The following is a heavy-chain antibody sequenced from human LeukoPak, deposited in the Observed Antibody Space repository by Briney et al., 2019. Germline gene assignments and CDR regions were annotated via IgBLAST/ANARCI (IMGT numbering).Heavy chain of an antibody. J-gene: IGHJ4*02. CDR1: GFTFSSYA. V-gene: IGHV3-23*01. Sequence: GGSLRLSCAASGFTFSSYAMSWVRQAPGKGLEWVSVISGSGGSTLYADSVKGRFTISRDNSKNTLYLQMNSLRAEDTAVYYCARVNYYDSSGYEYYFDYWGQGTLVTVSS. CDR2: ISGSGGST. D-gene: IGHD3-22*01. CDR3: ARVNYYDSSGYEYYFDY.